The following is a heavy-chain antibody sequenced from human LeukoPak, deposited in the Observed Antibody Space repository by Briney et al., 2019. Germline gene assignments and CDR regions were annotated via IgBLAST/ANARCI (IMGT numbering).Heavy chain of an antibody. J-gene: IGHJ4*02. D-gene: IGHD3-10*01. Sequence: LPGGSLRLSCAASGFTFSSYGMSWVRKAPGKGLEWVSAISGSGGSTYYADSVKGRFTISRDNSKNTLYLQMNSLRAEDTAVYYCAKHRITMVRGVIISQTFDYWGQGTLVTVSS. CDR1: GFTFSSYG. V-gene: IGHV3-23*01. CDR3: AKHRITMVRGVIISQTFDY. CDR2: ISGSGGST.